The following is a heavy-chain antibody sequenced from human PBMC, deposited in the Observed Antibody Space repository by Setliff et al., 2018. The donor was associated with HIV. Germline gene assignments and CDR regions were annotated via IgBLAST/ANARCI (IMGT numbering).Heavy chain of an antibody. D-gene: IGHD1-1*01. CDR2: IIPILGIA. CDR3: ARQLSNSLES. J-gene: IGHJ4*02. V-gene: IGHV1-69*10. CDR1: GGTFSSYA. Sequence: SVKVSCKASGGTFSSYAISWVRQAPGQGLEWMGGIIPILGIANYAQRFQGRVTITTDESTSTAYMELSGLRSDDTAVYYCARQLSNSLESWGQGTPVTVSS.